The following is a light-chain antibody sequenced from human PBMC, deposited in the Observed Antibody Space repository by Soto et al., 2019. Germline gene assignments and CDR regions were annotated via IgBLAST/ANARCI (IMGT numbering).Light chain of an antibody. V-gene: IGLV6-57*01. CDR1: SGSIASYY. CDR2: EDN. CDR3: QPYDSSNHVV. Sequence: NFMLTQPHSVSESPGKTVTISCTRSSGSIASYYVQWYQQRPGSSPTTVIYEDNQRPSGVPDRFSGSIDSSSNSASLTISGLKTEDEADYYCQPYDSSNHVVFGGGTKVTVL. J-gene: IGLJ2*01.